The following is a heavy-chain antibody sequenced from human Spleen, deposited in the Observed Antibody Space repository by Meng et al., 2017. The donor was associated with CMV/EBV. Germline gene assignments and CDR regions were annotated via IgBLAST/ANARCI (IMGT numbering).Heavy chain of an antibody. J-gene: IGHJ6*02. CDR2: IKEDGSDK. V-gene: IGHV3-7*01. Sequence: GGSLRLSCAASGFTFGTYWMTWVRQPPGRGLEWVANIKEDGSDKNYVDSVKGRFTISRDNAKNSLYLQMNSLRAEDTAVYYCAREPNYYGMDVWGQGTTVTVSS. CDR1: GFTFGTYW. CDR3: AREPNYYGMDV.